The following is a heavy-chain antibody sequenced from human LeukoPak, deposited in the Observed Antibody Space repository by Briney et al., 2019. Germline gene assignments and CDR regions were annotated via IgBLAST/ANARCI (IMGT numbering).Heavy chain of an antibody. D-gene: IGHD3-10*01. Sequence: PSETLSLTCAVHGGSFSGYYWSWIRQPPGKGLEWIGEINHSGSTNYNPSLKSRVNISVDTSKNQFSLKLSSVTAADTAVYYCARGGSYYGSGSYYNHKRGYGMDVWGKGTTVTVSS. J-gene: IGHJ6*04. V-gene: IGHV4-34*01. CDR2: INHSGST. CDR1: GGSFSGYY. CDR3: ARGGSYYGSGSYYNHKRGYGMDV.